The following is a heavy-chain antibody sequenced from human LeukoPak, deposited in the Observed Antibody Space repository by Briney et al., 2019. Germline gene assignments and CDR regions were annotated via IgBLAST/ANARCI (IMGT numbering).Heavy chain of an antibody. CDR3: AKDHDNSGYFDWFDP. V-gene: IGHV3-23*01. J-gene: IGHJ5*02. Sequence: GGSLRLSCAASGFTFSSYAMSWVRQAPGKGLEWVSAISGSGGSTYYADSVKGRFAISRDNSKNTLYLQMNSLRAEDTAVYYCAKDHDNSGYFDWFDPWGQGTLVTVSS. CDR2: ISGSGGST. D-gene: IGHD3-22*01. CDR1: GFTFSSYA.